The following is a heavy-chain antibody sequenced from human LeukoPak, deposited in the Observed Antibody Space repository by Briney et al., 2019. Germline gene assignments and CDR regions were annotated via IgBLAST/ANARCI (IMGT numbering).Heavy chain of an antibody. CDR2: ISTSSSYI. J-gene: IGHJ4*02. CDR3: ARGWNSDYFDY. V-gene: IGHV3-21*01. CDR1: GFTFSSYS. D-gene: IGHD1-7*01. Sequence: GGSLRLSCAASGFTFSSYSMNRVRQAPGKGLEWVSSISTSSSYISYADSVKGRFTISRDNAKNSLYLQMNSLRAEDTAVYYCARGWNSDYFDYWGQGTLVTVSS.